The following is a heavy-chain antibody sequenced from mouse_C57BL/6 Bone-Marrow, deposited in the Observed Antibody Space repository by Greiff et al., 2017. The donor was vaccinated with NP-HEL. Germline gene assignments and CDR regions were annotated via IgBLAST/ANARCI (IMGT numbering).Heavy chain of an antibody. Sequence: VQLVESGAELVRPGASVKLSCKASGYTFTDYYINWVKQRPGQGLEWIARIYPGSGNTYYNEKFKGKATLTAEKSSSTAYMQLSSLTSEDSAVYFCARPLHSSGYVGAMDYWGQGTSVTVSS. D-gene: IGHD3-2*02. CDR1: GYTFTDYY. CDR3: ARPLHSSGYVGAMDY. J-gene: IGHJ4*01. V-gene: IGHV1-76*01. CDR2: IYPGSGNT.